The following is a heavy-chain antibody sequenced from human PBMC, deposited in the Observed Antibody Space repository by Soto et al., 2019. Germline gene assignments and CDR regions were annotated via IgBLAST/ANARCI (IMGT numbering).Heavy chain of an antibody. CDR1: GYTFTDLD. CDR3: ARDQFWFDP. J-gene: IGHJ5*02. Sequence: ASVKVSCKASGYTFTDLDINWVRQTTEQGLEWMGWMRANTGHTGLAQKFQGRLTMTRDTSINTAYMELRSLRSDDTAMYYCARDQFWFDPWGQGTLVTVSS. V-gene: IGHV1-8*02. CDR2: MRANTGHT.